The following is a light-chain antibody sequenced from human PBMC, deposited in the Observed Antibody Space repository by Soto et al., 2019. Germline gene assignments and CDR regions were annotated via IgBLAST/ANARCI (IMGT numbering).Light chain of an antibody. Sequence: QSALTQPASVSGSPGQSITISCTGTSSDVGGYKYVSWYQQHPDKAPKLIIYDVTNRPSGISNRFSGSKSGNTASLTISGLQAEDEADYYCSSYTSSSSYVFGTGTKDTVL. CDR2: DVT. V-gene: IGLV2-14*01. CDR1: SSDVGGYKY. J-gene: IGLJ1*01. CDR3: SSYTSSSSYV.